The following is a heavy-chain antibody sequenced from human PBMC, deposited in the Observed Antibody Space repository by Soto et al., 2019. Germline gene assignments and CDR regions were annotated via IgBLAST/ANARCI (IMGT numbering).Heavy chain of an antibody. CDR1: GGTFSSYA. J-gene: IGHJ4*02. Sequence: QVQLVQSGAEVKKPGSSVKVSCKASGGTFSSYAISWVRQAPGQGLEWMGGIIPIFGTADYAQKFQGRVTITADESTSTAYMELSSLRYEDTAVYYCAIDPYYYDSSGYNPDYWGQGTLVTVSS. D-gene: IGHD3-22*01. CDR2: IIPIFGTA. CDR3: AIDPYYYDSSGYNPDY. V-gene: IGHV1-69*01.